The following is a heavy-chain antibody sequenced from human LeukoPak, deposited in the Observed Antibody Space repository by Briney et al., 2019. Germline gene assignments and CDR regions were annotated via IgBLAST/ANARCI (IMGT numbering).Heavy chain of an antibody. Sequence: SETLSLTCTVSGYSISSGYYWGWIRQPAGKGLEWIGRIYTSGSTNYNPSLKSRVTISVATSKTQFSLKLTSMTAADTAVYYCARFIRSQDYGDYWGQGTLVTVSS. CDR1: GYSISSGYY. J-gene: IGHJ4*02. V-gene: IGHV4-4*07. D-gene: IGHD1-14*01. CDR2: IYTSGST. CDR3: ARFIRSQDYGDY.